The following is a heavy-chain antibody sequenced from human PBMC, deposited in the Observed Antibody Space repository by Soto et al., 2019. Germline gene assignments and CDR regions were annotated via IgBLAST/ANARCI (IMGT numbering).Heavy chain of an antibody. V-gene: IGHV4-31*03. Sequence: SETLSLTCTVSGGSISSGGYYWSWIRQHPGKGLEWIGYIYYSGSTYYNPSLKSRVTISVDTSKNQFSLKLSSVTAADTAVYYCARDSHTRSGYNWFDPWGQGTMVTVYS. CDR3: ARDSHTRSGYNWFDP. CDR1: GGSISSGGYY. J-gene: IGHJ5*02. D-gene: IGHD3-22*01. CDR2: IYYSGST.